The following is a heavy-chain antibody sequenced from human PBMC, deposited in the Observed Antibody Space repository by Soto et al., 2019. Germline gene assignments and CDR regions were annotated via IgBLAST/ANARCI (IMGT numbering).Heavy chain of an antibody. CDR1: GYSFTSYW. CDR2: IYPGDSGT. Sequence: GESLKISCKGSGYSFTSYWIGWVRQMPGKGLEWMGIIYPGDSGTRYSPSFQGQVTISADKSISTAYLQWSSLKASDTAMYYCARRMVRGALYYYYGMDVWGQGTTVTVSS. J-gene: IGHJ6*02. CDR3: ARRMVRGALYYYYGMDV. V-gene: IGHV5-51*01. D-gene: IGHD3-10*01.